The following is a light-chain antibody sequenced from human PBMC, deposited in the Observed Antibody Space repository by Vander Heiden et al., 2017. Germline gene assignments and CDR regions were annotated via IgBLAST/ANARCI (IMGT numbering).Light chain of an antibody. V-gene: IGKV3-15*01. J-gene: IGKJ1*01. CDR2: GAS. Sequence: EIVMTQSPATLSVSPGERATLSCRASQSVSSNLAWYQQKPGQPPRLLIYGASTRTTGIPARFSGSGSGTEFTLTISSLQSEDFAVYYCQQYNNWPTWTFGQGTKVEIK. CDR1: QSVSSN. CDR3: QQYNNWPTWT.